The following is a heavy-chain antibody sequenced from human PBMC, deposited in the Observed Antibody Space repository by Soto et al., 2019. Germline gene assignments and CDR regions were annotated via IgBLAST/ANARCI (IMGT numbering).Heavy chain of an antibody. CDR1: GGSVNTGGYY. CDR2: VYYTGGT. J-gene: IGHJ2*01. D-gene: IGHD4-17*01. V-gene: IGHV4-31*03. CDR3: ASVPDGDYDRYFDV. Sequence: QVHLQESGPGLVKPSETLSLTCSVSGGSVNTGGYYWSWIRQNPGKALERFGYVYYTGGTYYNPSFSGRVSISVEPLNNTSEHQSSLRPSSVTDADTAVYSCASVPDGDYDRYFDVWGRGTLVIVSS.